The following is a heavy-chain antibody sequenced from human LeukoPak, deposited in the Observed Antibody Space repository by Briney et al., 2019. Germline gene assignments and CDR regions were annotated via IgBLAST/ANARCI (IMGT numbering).Heavy chain of an antibody. CDR1: VFSLSTMGMC. CDR2: IDWDDDK. CDR3: ARIAKKSYYDSSGYFDY. Sequence: SGPALVKPTQTLTLTCTFSVFSLSTMGMCVSWIRQPPGKALEWLARIDWDDDKYYSTSLKTRLTISKDTSKNQVVLTLTNMDPVDTATYYCARIAKKSYYDSSGYFDYWGQGTLVTVSS. V-gene: IGHV2-70*11. D-gene: IGHD3-22*01. J-gene: IGHJ4*02.